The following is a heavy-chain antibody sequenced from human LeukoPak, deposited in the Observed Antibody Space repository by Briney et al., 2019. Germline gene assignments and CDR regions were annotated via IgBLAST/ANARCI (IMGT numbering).Heavy chain of an antibody. J-gene: IGHJ5*02. V-gene: IGHV1-8*01. CDR2: MNPNSGNT. CDR3: ARVYCSSTSCYQDWFDP. Sequence: ASVKVSCKASGYTFTIYDINWVRQATGQGLEWMGWMNPNSGNTGYAQKFRGRVTMTRNTSISTAYMELSSLRSEDTAVYYCARVYCSSTSCYQDWFDPWGQGTLVTVSS. D-gene: IGHD2-2*01. CDR1: GYTFTIYD.